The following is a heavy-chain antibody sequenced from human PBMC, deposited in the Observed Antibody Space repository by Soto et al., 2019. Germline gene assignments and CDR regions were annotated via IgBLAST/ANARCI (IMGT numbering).Heavy chain of an antibody. CDR3: ARDGSSWSWPIDY. V-gene: IGHV1-3*01. CDR1: GYTFTSYA. CDR2: INAGNGNT. J-gene: IGHJ4*02. D-gene: IGHD6-13*01. Sequence: ASVKVSCKASGYTFTSYAMHWVRQAPGQRLEWMGWINAGNGNTNYSQKFQGRVTITRDTSASTAYMELSSLRSEDTAVYYCARDGSSWSWPIDYWGQGTRVTVSS.